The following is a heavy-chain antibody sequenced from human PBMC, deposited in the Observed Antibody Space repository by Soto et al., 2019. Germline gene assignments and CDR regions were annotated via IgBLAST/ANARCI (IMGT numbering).Heavy chain of an antibody. D-gene: IGHD6-13*01. J-gene: IGHJ5*02. CDR3: ARDYSSSWYWFDP. V-gene: IGHV4-31*03. Sequence: QVQLQESGPGLVKPSQTLSLTCTVSGGSISSGGYYWSWIRQHPGKGLEWIGYIYYSGSTYYNPSLKSRVTISVDTSKNQSSLKLSSVTAADTAVYYCARDYSSSWYWFDPWGQGTLVTVSS. CDR1: GGSISSGGYY. CDR2: IYYSGST.